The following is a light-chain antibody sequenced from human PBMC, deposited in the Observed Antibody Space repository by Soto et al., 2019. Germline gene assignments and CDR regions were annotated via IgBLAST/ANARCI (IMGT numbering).Light chain of an antibody. J-gene: IGKJ1*01. CDR2: GAS. CDR1: QSVSSK. CDR3: QQYDNWPQT. V-gene: IGKV3-15*01. Sequence: EIVMTQSPATLSLSPGERATLSCRASQSVSSKLAWYQQKPGQAPRLLIYGASTRATGMPARFSGSGSGTEFTLTISSLQSEDFAVYYCQQYDNWPQTFGQGTKVEIK.